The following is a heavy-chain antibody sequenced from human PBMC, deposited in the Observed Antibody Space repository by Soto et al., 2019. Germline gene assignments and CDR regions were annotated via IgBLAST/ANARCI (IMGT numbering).Heavy chain of an antibody. D-gene: IGHD2-15*01. CDR2: IYSGGST. Sequence: PGGSLRLSCAASGFTVSSNYMSWVRQAPGKGLEWVSVIYSGGSTYYADSVKGRFTISRHNSKNTLYLQMNSLRAEDTAVYYCARVVAATDDAFDIWGKGTTVTVSS. J-gene: IGHJ3*02. CDR3: ARVVAATDDAFDI. CDR1: GFTVSSNY. V-gene: IGHV3-53*04.